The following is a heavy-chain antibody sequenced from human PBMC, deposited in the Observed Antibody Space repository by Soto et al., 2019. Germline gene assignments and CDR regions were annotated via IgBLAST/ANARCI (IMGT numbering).Heavy chain of an antibody. Sequence: EVHLLESGGGLVQPGGSLRLSCAASGFTFSNFAVSWVRQTPEKGLEWVSAISGTGHRTYYADSAKGRFTVSRDNYKSILYLQMNSLISEDKALYYCVKAARGYSDFWSASLDSWGQGTLVTVAS. V-gene: IGHV3-23*01. CDR3: VKAARGYSDFWSASLDS. CDR1: GFTFSNFA. CDR2: ISGTGHRT. J-gene: IGHJ4*02. D-gene: IGHD3-3*01.